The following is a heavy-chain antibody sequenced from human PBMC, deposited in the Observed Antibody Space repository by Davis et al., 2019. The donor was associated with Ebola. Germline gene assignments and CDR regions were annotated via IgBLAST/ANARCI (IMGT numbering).Heavy chain of an antibody. Sequence: PGGSLRLSCAASGFTFSSYSMNWFRHAPGKGLEWVSSISSSSSYIYYADSVKGRFTISRDNAKNTLYLQMNSLRAEDTAVYYCAKNRYSSSWYGDYGMDVWGQGTTVTVSS. CDR2: ISSSSSYI. D-gene: IGHD6-13*01. CDR3: AKNRYSSSWYGDYGMDV. CDR1: GFTFSSYS. V-gene: IGHV3-21*04. J-gene: IGHJ6*02.